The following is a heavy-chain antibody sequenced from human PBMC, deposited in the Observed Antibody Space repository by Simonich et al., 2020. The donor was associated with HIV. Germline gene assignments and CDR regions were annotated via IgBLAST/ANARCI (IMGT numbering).Heavy chain of an antibody. CDR1: GGSFSGYY. V-gene: IGHV4-34*01. Sequence: QVQLQQWGAGLLKPSETLSLTCAVYGGSFSGYYWSWIRQPPGKGPEWIGEINHSGITNYKSSLNSRATISVDKSKNQFSLKLSSVTAADTAIYYCARRDRELILYFDYWGQGNLVTVSS. CDR3: ARRDRELILYFDY. J-gene: IGHJ4*02. D-gene: IGHD3-3*01. CDR2: INHSGIT.